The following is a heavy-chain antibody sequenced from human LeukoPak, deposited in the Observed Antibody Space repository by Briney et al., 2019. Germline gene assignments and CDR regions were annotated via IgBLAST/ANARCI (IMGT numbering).Heavy chain of an antibody. Sequence: GGSLRLSCAVSGFTFDTYWMGWVRQAPEKGLEWVATIKQDGSEKHYLDSVKGRFTISRDNAKNSLYLQMNSLRAEDTAVYYCARWGYYYMDVWGKGTTVTVSS. V-gene: IGHV3-7*01. CDR2: IKQDGSEK. J-gene: IGHJ6*03. CDR3: ARWGYYYMDV. CDR1: GFTFDTYW. D-gene: IGHD3-16*01.